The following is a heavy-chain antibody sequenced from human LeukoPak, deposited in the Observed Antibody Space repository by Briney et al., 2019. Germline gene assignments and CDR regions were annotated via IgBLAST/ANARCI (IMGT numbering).Heavy chain of an antibody. D-gene: IGHD5-24*01. J-gene: IGHJ4*02. V-gene: IGHV3-7*02. CDR2: INEDGSEK. Sequence: PGGSLRLSCTASGFTSRNYWMNWVRQAPGKGLEWVANINEDGSEKNYVDSVKGRFTTSRDNARNSLSLQMNSLRSEDTAVYYCATYKHQPHTQFFDFWGQGALVTVSA. CDR3: ATYKHQPHTQFFDF. CDR1: GFTSRNYW.